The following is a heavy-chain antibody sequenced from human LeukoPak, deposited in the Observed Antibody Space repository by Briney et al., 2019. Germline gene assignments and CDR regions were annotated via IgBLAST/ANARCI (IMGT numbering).Heavy chain of an antibody. CDR1: GYTFTGYY. D-gene: IGHD3-10*01. CDR2: INPNSGGT. CDR3: ARSPALLWFGELHPYYFDY. Sequence: GASVKVSCKASGYTFTGYYMHWVRQAPGQGLDLMGCINPNSGGTNYAQKFQGRVTMTRDTSISTAYMELSRLRSDDTAVYYCARSPALLWFGELHPYYFDYWGQGTLVTVSS. J-gene: IGHJ4*02. V-gene: IGHV1-2*02.